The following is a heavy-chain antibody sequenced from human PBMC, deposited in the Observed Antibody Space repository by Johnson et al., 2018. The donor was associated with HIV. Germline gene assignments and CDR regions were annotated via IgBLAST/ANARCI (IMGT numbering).Heavy chain of an antibody. J-gene: IGHJ3*02. D-gene: IGHD3-16*01. V-gene: IGHV3-30*02. CDR1: GFTFSSYA. Sequence: QMLLVESGGGVVQPGRSLRLSCAASGFTFSSYAMHWVRQAPGKGLEWVAFMRYDGSNKYDADPVKGRFTISRDNSKNTLYLQMNSLRAEDTAVYYCEGGGNKAFDIWGQGTMVTVSS. CDR3: EGGGNKAFDI. CDR2: MRYDGSNK.